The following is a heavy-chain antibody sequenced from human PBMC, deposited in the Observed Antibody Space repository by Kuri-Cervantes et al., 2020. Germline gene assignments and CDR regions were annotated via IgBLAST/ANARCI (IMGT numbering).Heavy chain of an antibody. CDR1: GFTFRSYA. D-gene: IGHD3-16*02. CDR3: AKDRGYSYGYNYYGMDV. Sequence: ETLSLTCAASGFTFRSYAMSWVRQAPGRGLEWGSAISGSGSTTHYADSVKGRFTVSRDNSKNTLYLEMNRLRAEDTAIYYCAKDRGYSYGYNYYGMDVWGQGTTVTVSS. CDR2: ISGSGSTT. V-gene: IGHV3-23*01. J-gene: IGHJ6*02.